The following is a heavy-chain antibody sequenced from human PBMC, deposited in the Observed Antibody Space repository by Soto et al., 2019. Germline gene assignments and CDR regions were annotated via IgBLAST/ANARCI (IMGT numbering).Heavy chain of an antibody. D-gene: IGHD5-18*01. V-gene: IGHV3-23*01. J-gene: IGHJ4*02. CDR3: ARLPYSYVSLYFFDF. Sequence: PGGSLRLCCAASGFTFSNYAVSWVRQSPGRGLEWVASISDRGGSTKYADSVNGRFTISRDNSRNTLFLQMDTLRAEDTAVYYCARLPYSYVSLYFFDFWGQGTLVTVSS. CDR1: GFTFSNYA. CDR2: ISDRGGST.